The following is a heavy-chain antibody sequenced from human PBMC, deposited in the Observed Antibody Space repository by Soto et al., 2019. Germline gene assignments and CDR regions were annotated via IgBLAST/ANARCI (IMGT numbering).Heavy chain of an antibody. CDR3: AHMSPPFAFDH. CDR1: GFSLSTSGVG. Sequence: QITLKASGPTLVKPTQTLTLTCTFSGFSLSTSGVGVGWIRQPPGKALEWLALIYWDDDKRYSPSLKTRLTITRDTSKNHVVLTTTNMNPVDTATYYCAHMSPPFAFDHWGPGTLVTVSS. V-gene: IGHV2-5*02. J-gene: IGHJ4*02. D-gene: IGHD3-10*01. CDR2: IYWDDDK.